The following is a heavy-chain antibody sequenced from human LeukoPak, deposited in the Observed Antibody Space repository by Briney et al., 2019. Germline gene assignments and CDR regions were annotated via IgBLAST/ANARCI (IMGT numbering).Heavy chain of an antibody. D-gene: IGHD6-6*01. CDR1: GAFISRYY. Sequence: SETLSLTCTVSGAFISRYYWSWVRQAPGKGLEWIGYIYSSGSTKYNPSLKSRVTISVDTSKNQFSLKLSSVTAADTAVYYCARVSEYSSSEAFDYWGQGTLVTVSS. CDR3: ARVSEYSSSEAFDY. V-gene: IGHV4-59*01. J-gene: IGHJ4*02. CDR2: IYSSGST.